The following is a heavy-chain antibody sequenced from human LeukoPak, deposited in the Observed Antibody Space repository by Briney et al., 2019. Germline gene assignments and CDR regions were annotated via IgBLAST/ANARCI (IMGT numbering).Heavy chain of an antibody. CDR3: ATEGGRPRVGATSDAFDI. J-gene: IGHJ3*02. Sequence: GGSLRLSCAASGFTFSSYHIHWVRQAPGKGLEWVASISPDGSNKYYADSVKGRFTISRDNSKNTLYQQMNSLRAEDTAVYYCATEGGRPRVGATSDAFDIWGQGTMVTVSS. V-gene: IGHV3-30*04. D-gene: IGHD1-26*01. CDR1: GFTFSSYH. CDR2: ISPDGSNK.